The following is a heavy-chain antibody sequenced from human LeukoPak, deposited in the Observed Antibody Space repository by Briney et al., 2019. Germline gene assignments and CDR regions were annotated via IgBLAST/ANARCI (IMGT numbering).Heavy chain of an antibody. D-gene: IGHD6-19*01. CDR3: AREPVWEIAVAGMGSDAFDI. Sequence: GASVKVSCKASGGTFSSYAISWVRQAPGQGLEWMGGIIPIFGTANYAQKFQGRVTITTDTSTSTAYMELRSLRSDDTAVYYCAREPVWEIAVAGMGSDAFDIWGQGTMVTVSS. J-gene: IGHJ3*02. CDR1: GGTFSSYA. CDR2: IIPIFGTA. V-gene: IGHV1-69*05.